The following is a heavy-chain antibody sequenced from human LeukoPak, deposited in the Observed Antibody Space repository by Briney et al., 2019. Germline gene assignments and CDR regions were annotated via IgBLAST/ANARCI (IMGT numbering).Heavy chain of an antibody. V-gene: IGHV1-69*05. D-gene: IGHD1-26*01. CDR1: GGTFSSYA. J-gene: IGHJ5*02. CDR2: IIPIFGTA. Sequence: GASVKVSCKASGGTFSSYAISWVRQAPGQGLEWMGGIIPIFGTANYAQKFQGRVTITTDESTSTAYMELSSLRSEDTAVYYCVGVSGSYYNALGYWFDPWGQGTLVTVSS. CDR3: VGVSGSYYNALGYWFDP.